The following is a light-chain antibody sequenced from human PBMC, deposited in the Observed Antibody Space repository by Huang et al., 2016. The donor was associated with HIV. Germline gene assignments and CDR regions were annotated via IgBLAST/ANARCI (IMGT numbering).Light chain of an antibody. CDR3: QQRNNWPPWT. CDR1: QSIGSY. V-gene: IGKV3-11*01. CDR2: DAS. J-gene: IGKJ1*01. Sequence: EIVLTQSPATLSLSPGERATLSCRASQSIGSYLAWYQQRPGQAPRLLIYDASVRATGIPARLSGRGSGTDFTLTISSLEPEDFAVYYCQQRNNWPPWTFGQGTRVEIK.